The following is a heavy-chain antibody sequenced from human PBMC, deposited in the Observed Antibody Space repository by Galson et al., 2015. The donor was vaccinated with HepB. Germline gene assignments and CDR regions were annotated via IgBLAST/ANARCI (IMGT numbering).Heavy chain of an antibody. J-gene: IGHJ4*02. CDR2: IGTSSTYI. D-gene: IGHD1-26*01. CDR3: ARDRNSGSYSPQDY. CDR1: GFTFSFYS. V-gene: IGHV3-21*01. Sequence: SLRLSCAGSGFTFSFYSMNWVRQAPGKGLEWVSSIGTSSTYIYYADSVKGRFTISRDNAKNSLYLQMNSLRAEDTAVYFCARDRNSGSYSPQDYWGQGTLVTVSS.